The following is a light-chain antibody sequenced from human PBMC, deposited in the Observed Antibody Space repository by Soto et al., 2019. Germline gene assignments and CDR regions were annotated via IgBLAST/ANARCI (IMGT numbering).Light chain of an antibody. CDR3: QQYNNWPT. J-gene: IGKJ1*01. Sequence: EIVMTQSPATLSVSPGERATLSCRASQRVSSNLAWYQQKPGQAPRLLIYGASTWATGIPARFSGSGSGTEFTLTISSLQSEDFAVSYCQQYNNWPTFGQGTKVEIK. V-gene: IGKV3-15*01. CDR1: QRVSSN. CDR2: GAS.